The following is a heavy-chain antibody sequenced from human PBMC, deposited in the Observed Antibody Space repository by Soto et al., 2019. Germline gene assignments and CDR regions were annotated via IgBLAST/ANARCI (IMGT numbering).Heavy chain of an antibody. V-gene: IGHV3-23*01. CDR1: GFKFSNYA. Sequence: GGSLRLSCAASGFKFSNYAMSWVRQAPGKGREWGSLISATGGGTYYADSVKGRFSISRDNSHNTLYLQVHSLTAEDTAVYYCAKDRGEGGNSAFYFDFGGQEAQETVSA. D-gene: IGHD3-10*01. J-gene: IGHJ4*02. CDR2: ISATGGGT. CDR3: AKDRGEGGNSAFYFDF.